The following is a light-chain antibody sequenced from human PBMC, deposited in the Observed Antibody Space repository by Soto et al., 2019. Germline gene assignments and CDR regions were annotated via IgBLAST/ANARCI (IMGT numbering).Light chain of an antibody. J-gene: IGKJ1*01. Sequence: EIVLTQSPGTLSLSLGERATLSCRASQSVSSSYLAWYQQKPGQAPRLLIYAASSRATGIPDRFSGSGSGTDFTLTISRLEPEDFAVYYCXXXXSSPEWTFGQGTKVDIK. CDR2: AAS. CDR3: XXXXSSPEWT. V-gene: IGKV3-20*01. CDR1: QSVSSSY.